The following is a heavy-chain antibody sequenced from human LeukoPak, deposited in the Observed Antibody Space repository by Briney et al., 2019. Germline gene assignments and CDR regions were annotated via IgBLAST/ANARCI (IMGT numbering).Heavy chain of an antibody. J-gene: IGHJ4*02. CDR1: GGTFSNYA. CDR3: GSWGGGFDY. V-gene: IGHV1-69*04. Sequence: EASVKVSCKASGGTFSNYAINWVRQAPGQGLEWMGRIIPILGIANYAQKFQGRVTITADKSTSIVYMELSSLRSEDTAVYYCGSWGGGFDYWGQGTLVTVSS. D-gene: IGHD3-16*01. CDR2: IIPILGIA.